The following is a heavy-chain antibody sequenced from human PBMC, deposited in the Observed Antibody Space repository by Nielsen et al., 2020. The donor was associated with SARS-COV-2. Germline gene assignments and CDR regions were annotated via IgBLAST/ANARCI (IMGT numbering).Heavy chain of an antibody. CDR1: GDSISSYY. Sequence: SETLSLTCTVSGDSISSYYWSWIRQPPGRGLEWIGYLYYSGSTNYNPSLKSRVTISVDTSKNQFSLKLSSVTAADTAVYYCAKDLCERGACDAFDVWGQGTMVTVSS. CDR2: LYYSGST. V-gene: IGHV4-59*01. CDR3: AKDLCERGACDAFDV. J-gene: IGHJ3*01. D-gene: IGHD2-21*01.